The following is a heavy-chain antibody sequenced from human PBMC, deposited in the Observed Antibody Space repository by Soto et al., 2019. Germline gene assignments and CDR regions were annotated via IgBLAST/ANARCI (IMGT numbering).Heavy chain of an antibody. CDR3: TRDLGIRHRGYGQSRL. V-gene: IGHV4-59*01. D-gene: IGHD5-12*01. CDR1: GGCISIYY. J-gene: IGHJ6*02. Sequence: SETRCLTCTICGGCISIYYWSWSLQSPGKGLEWIGYVYCSGSTDYNPPRKSRVLISIDTSRNQYSLKLNSVTGADTAVYYCTRDLGIRHRGYGQSRLWGQGKTVVVAS. CDR2: VYCSGST.